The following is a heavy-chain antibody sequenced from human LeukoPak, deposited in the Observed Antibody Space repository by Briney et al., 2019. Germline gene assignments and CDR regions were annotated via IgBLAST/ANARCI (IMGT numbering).Heavy chain of an antibody. V-gene: IGHV1-69*05. J-gene: IGHJ3*02. Sequence: SVKVSCKASGGTFSSYAISWVRQAPGQGLEWMGGIIPIFGTANYAQKFQGRVTITTDESTSTAYMELSSLRSEDTAVYYCARSSGNWNYPDPDAFDIWGQGTMVTVSS. CDR3: ARSSGNWNYPDPDAFDI. D-gene: IGHD1-7*01. CDR2: IIPIFGTA. CDR1: GGTFSSYA.